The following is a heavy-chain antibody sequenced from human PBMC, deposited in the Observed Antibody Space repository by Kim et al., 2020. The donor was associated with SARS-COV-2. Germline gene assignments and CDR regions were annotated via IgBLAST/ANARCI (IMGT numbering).Heavy chain of an antibody. Sequence: YNPSLKSRVTIAVDTSKNQFSLKLSSVTAADTAVYYCARRIAVAGRPIDYWGQGTLVTVSS. J-gene: IGHJ4*02. D-gene: IGHD6-19*01. CDR3: ARRIAVAGRPIDY. V-gene: IGHV4-39*01.